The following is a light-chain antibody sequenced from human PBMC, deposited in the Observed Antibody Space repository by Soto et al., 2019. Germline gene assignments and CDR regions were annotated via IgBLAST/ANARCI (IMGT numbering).Light chain of an antibody. Sequence: DIQMTQSPSTLSASVGDRVTITCRASQTISSWLAWYQQKPGKAPNLLIYDASTLERGVPSRFSGTGSGTEFTLTIDRLQPDDFATYYCQQYHTSSLTFGQGTRLEI. J-gene: IGKJ5*01. CDR1: QTISSW. CDR3: QQYHTSSLT. CDR2: DAS. V-gene: IGKV1-5*01.